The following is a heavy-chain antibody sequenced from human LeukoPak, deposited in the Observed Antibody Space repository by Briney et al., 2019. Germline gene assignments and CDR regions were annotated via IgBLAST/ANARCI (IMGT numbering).Heavy chain of an antibody. J-gene: IGHJ4*02. Sequence: SETLSLTCSVSGGSISSGTYYWSWIRQPAGKGLEWIGHIYTSGCTNYHPSLKSRVTISVDTSKNQFSLKLSSVTAADTAVYYCARDREYCSSTSCYVSWGQGTLVTVSS. CDR2: IYTSGCT. CDR1: GGSISSGTYY. CDR3: ARDREYCSSTSCYVS. V-gene: IGHV4-61*09. D-gene: IGHD2-2*01.